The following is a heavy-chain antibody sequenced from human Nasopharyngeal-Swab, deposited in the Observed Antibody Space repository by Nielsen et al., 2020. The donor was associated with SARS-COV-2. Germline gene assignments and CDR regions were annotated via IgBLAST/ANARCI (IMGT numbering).Heavy chain of an antibody. CDR3: ARVGSIFGVVMGENFDY. J-gene: IGHJ4*02. V-gene: IGHV3-7*01. CDR2: IKQDGSGK. Sequence: VRQAPGKGLEWVANIKQDGSGKYYVDSVKGRFTISRDNAKNSLYLQMNSLRAEDTAVYYCARVGSIFGVVMGENFDYWGQGTLVTVSS. D-gene: IGHD3-3*02.